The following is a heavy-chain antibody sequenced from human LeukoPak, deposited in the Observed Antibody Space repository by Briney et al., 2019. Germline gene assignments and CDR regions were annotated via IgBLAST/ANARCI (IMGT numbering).Heavy chain of an antibody. CDR2: ISGSGGST. V-gene: IGHV3-23*01. Sequence: VGSLRLSCAASGFTFSSYAMSWVRQAPGKGLEWVSVISGSGGSTYYADSVKGRFTISRDNSKNTLYLQMNSLRAEDTAVYYCAKRDDFWSGYYYFDYWGQGTLVTVSS. CDR3: AKRDDFWSGYYYFDY. D-gene: IGHD3-3*01. J-gene: IGHJ4*02. CDR1: GFTFSSYA.